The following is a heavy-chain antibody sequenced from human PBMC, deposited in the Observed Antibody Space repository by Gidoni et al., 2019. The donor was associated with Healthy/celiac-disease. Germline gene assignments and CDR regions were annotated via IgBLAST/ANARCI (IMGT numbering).Heavy chain of an antibody. CDR1: GFTFSSYA. J-gene: IGHJ4*02. D-gene: IGHD2-2*01. Sequence: EVQLLESGGGLVQPGGSLRLSCAASGFTFSSYAMSWVRQAPGKGMERVSAISGSGGSTYYADSVKGRFTISRNNSKNTMYLQMNSLRAEDTAVYYCASRVVPAANFDYWGQGTLVTVSS. CDR3: ASRVVPAANFDY. V-gene: IGHV3-23*01. CDR2: ISGSGGST.